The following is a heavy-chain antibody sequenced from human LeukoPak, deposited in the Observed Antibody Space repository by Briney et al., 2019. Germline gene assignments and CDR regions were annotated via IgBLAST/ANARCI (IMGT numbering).Heavy chain of an antibody. V-gene: IGHV3-11*06. D-gene: IGHD5-18*01. Sequence: GGSLRLSCAASGFTFSDYYMSWIRQAPGKGLEWVSYISGSSYTNYADSVKGRFTISRDNAKNSLYLQMNSLRAEDTAVYYCARDIRQRGYNYGYDYWGQGTLVTVSS. CDR1: GFTFSDYY. CDR2: ISGSSYT. J-gene: IGHJ4*02. CDR3: ARDIRQRGYNYGYDY.